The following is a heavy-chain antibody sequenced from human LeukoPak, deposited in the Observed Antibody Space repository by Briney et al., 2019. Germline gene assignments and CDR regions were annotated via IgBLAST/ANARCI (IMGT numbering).Heavy chain of an antibody. CDR3: ARQGYCSSTSCYEGKGWFDP. V-gene: IGHV4-39*01. CDR2: IYYSGST. D-gene: IGHD2-2*01. Sequence: SETLSLTCTVSGGSISSSSYYWGWMRQPPGKGLEWIGSIYYSGSTYYNPSLKSRVTISVDTSKNQFSLKLSSVTAADTAVYYCARQGYCSSTSCYEGKGWFDPWGQGTLVTVSS. J-gene: IGHJ5*02. CDR1: GGSISSSSYY.